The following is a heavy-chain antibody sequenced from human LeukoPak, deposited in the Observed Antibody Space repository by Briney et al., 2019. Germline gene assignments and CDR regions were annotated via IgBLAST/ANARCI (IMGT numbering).Heavy chain of an antibody. CDR3: AKEGGLSWFDP. V-gene: IGHV3-21*01. CDR1: GFTFSSYA. CDR2: ITSSSSYI. J-gene: IGHJ5*02. Sequence: PGGSLRLSCAASGFTFSSYAMSWVRQAPGKGLEWVSSITSSSSYIYYADLVKGRFTISRHNAKNSLYLQMDSLRAEDTAVYYCAKEGGLSWFDPWGQGTLVTVSS. D-gene: IGHD3-16*01.